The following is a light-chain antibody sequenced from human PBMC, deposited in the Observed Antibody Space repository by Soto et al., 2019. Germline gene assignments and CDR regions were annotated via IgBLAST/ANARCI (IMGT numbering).Light chain of an antibody. V-gene: IGLV2-8*01. CDR2: EVS. CDR1: SSDVGAYNY. CDR3: NSFAGSRGYV. Sequence: QSALTQPPSASGSPGQSVTISCTGTSSDVGAYNYVSWYQQHPGKAPKLMIYEVSKRPSGVPDRFSGSKSGNTASLTVSGLQAEDEADYYCNSFAGSRGYVFGTGTKVTVL. J-gene: IGLJ1*01.